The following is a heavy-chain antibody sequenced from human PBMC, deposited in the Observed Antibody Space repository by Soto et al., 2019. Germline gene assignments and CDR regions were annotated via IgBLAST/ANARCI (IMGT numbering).Heavy chain of an antibody. Sequence: ASVKVSCKASGYTFTSYGISWVRQAPGQGLEWMGWISTYSGNTNYAQKLQGRVTMTTDTSTSTVYMELRSLRSDDTAVYYCARDQSNYLDLWGQGTMVTVYS. V-gene: IGHV1-18*04. CDR2: ISTYSGNT. J-gene: IGHJ4*02. CDR1: GYTFTSYG. CDR3: ARDQSNYLDL.